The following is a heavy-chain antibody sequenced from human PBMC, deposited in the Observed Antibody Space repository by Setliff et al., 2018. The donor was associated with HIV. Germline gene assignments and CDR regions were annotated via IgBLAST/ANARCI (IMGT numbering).Heavy chain of an antibody. CDR2: IFYFGSV. J-gene: IGHJ5*01. CDR3: VRELLGSGGTVPEVNFFDS. CDR1: GGSFNTKRTK. D-gene: IGHD1-26*01. V-gene: IGHV4-39*07. Sequence: SETLSLTCKVSGGSFNTKRTKWGWIRQSPGKGLEWIGSIFYFGSVTYNPSLKSRPLISMDMSKTQFSLNLRSVTAADTAVYYCVRELLGSGGTVPEVNFFDSWGQGTLVTVSS.